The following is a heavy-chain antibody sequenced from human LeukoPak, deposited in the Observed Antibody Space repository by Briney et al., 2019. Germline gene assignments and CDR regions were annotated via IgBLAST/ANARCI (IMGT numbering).Heavy chain of an antibody. Sequence: GGSLRLSCAASGFIFSSYAMTWVRQAPGKGLECVSAISASGGSTYYADSLKGRFTISRDNSKNTLYLQMNSLRAEDTAVYYCAHPTEYSSSWYGNWFDPWGQGTLVTVSS. CDR3: AHPTEYSSSWYGNWFDP. CDR1: GFIFSSYA. J-gene: IGHJ5*02. D-gene: IGHD6-13*01. CDR2: ISASGGST. V-gene: IGHV3-23*01.